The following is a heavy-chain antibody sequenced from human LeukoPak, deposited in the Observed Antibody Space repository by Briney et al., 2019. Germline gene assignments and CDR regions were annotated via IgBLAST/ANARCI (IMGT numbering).Heavy chain of an antibody. CDR3: AKGTGTTPYYYGMDV. V-gene: IGHV3-23*01. D-gene: IGHD1-7*01. J-gene: IGHJ6*02. CDR2: ISGSSGTT. CDR1: VFTCSNYA. Sequence: PGGSLRLSCAASVFTCSNYAMSWVRQAPGKGLEWVSVISGSSGTTYYADSVQGRFTISKDNSKNTLYLQMNSLRAEDTAVYYCAKGTGTTPYYYGMDVWGQGTTVTVFS.